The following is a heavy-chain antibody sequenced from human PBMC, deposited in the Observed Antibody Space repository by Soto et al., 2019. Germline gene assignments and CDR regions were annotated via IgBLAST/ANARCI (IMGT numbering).Heavy chain of an antibody. Sequence: SETLSLTCAVSVGSISSGGYYWSWIRQHPGKGLGWIGYIYYSGSTYYNPSLKSRVTISVDTSKNQFSLKLSSVSAADTAVYYCARVVRKKGGYFDYWGQGTLVTVSS. CDR3: ARVVRKKGGYFDY. J-gene: IGHJ4*02. V-gene: IGHV4-31*11. CDR1: VGSISSGGYY. CDR2: IYYSGST. D-gene: IGHD3-16*01.